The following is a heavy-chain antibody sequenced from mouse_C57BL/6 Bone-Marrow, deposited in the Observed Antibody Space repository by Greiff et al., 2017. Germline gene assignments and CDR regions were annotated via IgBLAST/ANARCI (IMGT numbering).Heavy chain of an antibody. V-gene: IGHV1-81*01. CDR2: IYPRSGNT. CDR1: GYTFTSYG. D-gene: IGHD1-1*01. J-gene: IGHJ2*01. Sequence: VKLQESGAELARPGASVKLSCKASGYTFTSYGISWVKQRTGQGLEWIGEIYPRSGNTYYNEKFKGKATLTADKSSSTAYMELRSLTSEDSAVYFCGGGSSPPYYFDYWGQGTTLTVSS. CDR3: GGGSSPPYYFDY.